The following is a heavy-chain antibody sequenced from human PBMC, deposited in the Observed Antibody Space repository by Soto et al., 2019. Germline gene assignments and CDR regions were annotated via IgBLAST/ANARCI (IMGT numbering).Heavy chain of an antibody. CDR1: GGSFSGYY. CDR2: INHSGST. CDR3: ARDRDTAGYYGMDV. D-gene: IGHD5-18*01. Sequence: PSETLSLTCAVYGGSFSGYYWSWIRQPPGKGLEWIGEINHSGSTNYNPSLKSRVTISEDTSKNQFSLKLISVTAADTAVYYCARDRDTAGYYGMDVWGQGTTVTVSS. J-gene: IGHJ6*02. V-gene: IGHV4-34*01.